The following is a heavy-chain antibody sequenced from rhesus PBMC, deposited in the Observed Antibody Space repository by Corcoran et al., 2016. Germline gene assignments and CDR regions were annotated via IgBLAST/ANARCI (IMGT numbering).Heavy chain of an antibody. CDR3: AREVKALYFDY. Sequence: QVQLQESGPGLVKPSETLSLTCAVSGGSISGGYYWGWIRHHPGKGLEWIGNIYGKSASTYYNPSLKRGVTISKDTSKNQFSLKLSSVTAAATAVYYCAREVKALYFDYWGQGVLVTVSS. CDR1: GGSISGGYY. D-gene: IGHD3-34*01. V-gene: IGHV4S7*01. CDR2: IYGKSAST. J-gene: IGHJ4*01.